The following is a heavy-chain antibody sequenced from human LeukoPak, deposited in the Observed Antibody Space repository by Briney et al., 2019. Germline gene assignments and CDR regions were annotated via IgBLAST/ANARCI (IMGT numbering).Heavy chain of an antibody. D-gene: IGHD4-17*01. CDR1: GGSISSYY. J-gene: IGHJ4*02. Sequence: PSETLSLTCTVSGGSISSYYWSWIRQPPGKGLERIGYIYYSGSTNYNPSLKSRVTISVDTSKNQFSLKLSSVTAADTAVYYCARGQDYGDYVDYWGQGTLVTVSS. CDR3: ARGQDYGDYVDY. CDR2: IYYSGST. V-gene: IGHV4-59*01.